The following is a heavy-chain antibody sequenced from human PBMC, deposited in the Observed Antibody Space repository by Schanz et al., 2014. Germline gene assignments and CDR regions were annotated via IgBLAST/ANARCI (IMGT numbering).Heavy chain of an antibody. CDR1: GDTFDHFG. V-gene: IGHV1-69*04. CDR3: ARDRWNYEGGIFDI. D-gene: IGHD1-7*01. Sequence: QVQLVQSGAEVKKPGSSVKVSCKATGDTFDHFGISWVRQAPGQGPEWIGRFMPFLGITNLAQKFQDRVTRTADKATSTAYMELSGLRSEDTAMYYCARDRWNYEGGIFDIWGQGPMVTVSS. CDR2: FMPFLGIT. J-gene: IGHJ3*02.